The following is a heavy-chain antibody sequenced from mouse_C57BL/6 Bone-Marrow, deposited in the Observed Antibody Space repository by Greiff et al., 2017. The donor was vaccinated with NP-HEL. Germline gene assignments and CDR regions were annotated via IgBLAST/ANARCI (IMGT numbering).Heavy chain of an antibody. CDR3: AAQATGAMDY. V-gene: IGHV1-81*01. CDR2: IYPRSGNT. CDR1: GYTFTSYG. J-gene: IGHJ4*01. Sequence: VKVVESGAELARPGASVKLSCKASGYTFTSYGISWVKQRTGQGLEWIGEIYPRSGNTYYNEKFKGKATLTADKSSSTAYMELRSLTSEDSAVYFCAAQATGAMDYWGQGTSVTVSS. D-gene: IGHD3-2*02.